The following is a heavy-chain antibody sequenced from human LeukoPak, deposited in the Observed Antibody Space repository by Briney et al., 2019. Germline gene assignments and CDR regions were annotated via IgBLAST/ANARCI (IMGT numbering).Heavy chain of an antibody. CDR2: INHSGST. Sequence: SETLSLTCAVYGGSFSGYYWSWIRQPPGKGLEWIGEINHSGSTNYNPSLKSRVTISVDTSKNQFSLKLSSVTAADTAVYYCARGSRLWRYCSGGSCYSSYAFDIWGQGTMVTVSS. CDR1: GGSFSGYY. D-gene: IGHD2-15*01. V-gene: IGHV4-34*01. J-gene: IGHJ3*02. CDR3: ARGSRLWRYCSGGSCYSSYAFDI.